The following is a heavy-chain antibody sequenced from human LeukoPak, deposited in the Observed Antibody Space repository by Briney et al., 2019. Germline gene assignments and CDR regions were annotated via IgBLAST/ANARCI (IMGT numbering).Heavy chain of an antibody. J-gene: IGHJ4*02. Sequence: SETLSLTCTVSGGSISSYYWSWIRQPPGKGLEWIGYIYTSGSTNYNPSLKSRVTISVDTSKNQFSLKLSSVTAADTAVYYCARQVRLGYPFDYWGQGTLVTVSS. D-gene: IGHD3-10*01. CDR1: GGSISSYY. CDR3: ARQVRLGYPFDY. V-gene: IGHV4-4*09. CDR2: IYTSGST.